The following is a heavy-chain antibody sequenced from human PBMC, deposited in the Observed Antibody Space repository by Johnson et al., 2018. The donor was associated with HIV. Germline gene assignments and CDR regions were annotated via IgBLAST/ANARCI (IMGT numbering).Heavy chain of an antibody. Sequence: VQLVESGGGLVQPGGSLRLSCAASGFTFSSYAMSWVRQAPGKGLEWVSAISGSGGSTYYADSVQGRFTISRDNSKNTLYLQMDSLRAEDTALYYCAKDLRLSSGQWLVQGGAFDIWGQGTMVTVSS. CDR2: ISGSGGST. CDR3: AKDLRLSSGQWLVQGGAFDI. CDR1: GFTFSSYA. J-gene: IGHJ3*02. V-gene: IGHV3-23*04. D-gene: IGHD6-19*01.